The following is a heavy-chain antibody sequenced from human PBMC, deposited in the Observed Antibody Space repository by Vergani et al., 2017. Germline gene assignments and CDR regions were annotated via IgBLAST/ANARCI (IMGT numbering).Heavy chain of an antibody. Sequence: QVQLQESGPGLVKPSETLSLTCTVSGGSVSSGSYYWSWIRQPPGKGLEWIGYIYYSGSTNYNPSLKSRVTISVDTSKNQFSLKLSSVIAADTAVYYCARGQLVAARLGNWFDPWGQGTLVTVSS. CDR2: IYYSGST. D-gene: IGHD6-6*01. CDR1: GGSVSSGSYY. V-gene: IGHV4-61*01. CDR3: ARGQLVAARLGNWFDP. J-gene: IGHJ5*02.